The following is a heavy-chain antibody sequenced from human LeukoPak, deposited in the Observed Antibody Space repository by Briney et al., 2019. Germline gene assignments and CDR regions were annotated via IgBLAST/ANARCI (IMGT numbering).Heavy chain of an antibody. CDR2: IYPGDSET. CDR1: GYSFTTYW. V-gene: IGHV5-51*01. J-gene: IGHJ4*02. CDR3: ARQRDRYTSGCAYFDY. Sequence: GESLKISCKGSGYSFTTYWIGWVRQMPGKGLEWMGIIYPGDSETRYSPSLQGQATISADKSISTAYLQWSSLKASDTAMYYCARQRDRYTSGCAYFDYWGQGTLVTVSS. D-gene: IGHD6-19*01.